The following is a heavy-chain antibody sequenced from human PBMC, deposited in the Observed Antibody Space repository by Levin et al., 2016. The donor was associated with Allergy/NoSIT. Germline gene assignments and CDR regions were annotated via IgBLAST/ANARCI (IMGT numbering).Heavy chain of an antibody. J-gene: IGHJ3*02. V-gene: IGHV4-61*08. CDR1: GGSISSGGYY. D-gene: IGHD3-10*01. CDR2: IYYSGST. Sequence: SETLSLTCTVSGGSISSGGYYWSWIRQHPGKGLEWIGYIYYSGSTNYNPSLKSRVTISVDTSKNQFSLKLSSVTAADTAVYYCARVFYGSVTDAFDIWGQGTMVTVSS. CDR3: ARVFYGSVTDAFDI.